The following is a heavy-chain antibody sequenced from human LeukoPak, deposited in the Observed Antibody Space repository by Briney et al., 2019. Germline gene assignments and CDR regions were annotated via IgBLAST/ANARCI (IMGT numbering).Heavy chain of an antibody. J-gene: IGHJ4*02. D-gene: IGHD1-26*01. CDR1: GFNFCSYP. CDR2: ISYDGSNK. Sequence: GGSLRLSCAASGFNFCSYPMHWVGQAPGKGLEWVADISYDGSNKYYADSVKGRFTISRDNSKNTLYLQMNSLRAEDTAVYYCAKDHSESSPLATQAYWGQGTLVTVSS. V-gene: IGHV3-30*04. CDR3: AKDHSESSPLATQAY.